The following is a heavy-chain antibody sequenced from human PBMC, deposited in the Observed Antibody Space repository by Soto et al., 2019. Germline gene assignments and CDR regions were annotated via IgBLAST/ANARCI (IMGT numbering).Heavy chain of an antibody. CDR3: ARVLPTVTDYCFDY. V-gene: IGHV4-4*07. Sequence: QVQLQESGPGLVKPSETLSLTCTVSGGSISSYYWSWIRQPAGKGLEWIGRIYTSGSTNYNPSLMSRVPMSVDTSKNQFSLKLSSVTAADTAVYYCARVLPTVTDYCFDYWGQGTLVTVSS. D-gene: IGHD4-17*01. J-gene: IGHJ4*02. CDR2: IYTSGST. CDR1: GGSISSYY.